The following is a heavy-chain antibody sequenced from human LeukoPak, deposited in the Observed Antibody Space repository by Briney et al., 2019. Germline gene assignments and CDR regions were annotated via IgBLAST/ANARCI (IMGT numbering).Heavy chain of an antibody. V-gene: IGHV3-30*04. CDR3: ARGRVWGSYRPYYFDS. CDR2: ISYDGTNT. J-gene: IGHJ4*02. Sequence: PGSPWRLSGGPSEITSSSYAMHGGRQGPGKGLDGLAVISYDGTNTSYAESVQGRFTISRDKSKNTLYLQMNRLTAEDTAVYYCARGRVWGSYRPYYFDSWGQGTLVTVSS. CDR1: EITSSSYA. D-gene: IGHD3-16*02.